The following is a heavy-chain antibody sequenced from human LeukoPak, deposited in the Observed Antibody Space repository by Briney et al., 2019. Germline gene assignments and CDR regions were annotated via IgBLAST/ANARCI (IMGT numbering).Heavy chain of an antibody. Sequence: SETLSLTCTVSGGSISSYYWSWIRQPPGKGLEWIGCIYYSGSTNYNPSLKSRVTISVDTSKNQFSLKLSSVTAADTAVYYCARGTRAYYYDSSGYYDVWGQGTLVTVSS. D-gene: IGHD3-22*01. V-gene: IGHV4-59*01. J-gene: IGHJ4*02. CDR2: IYYSGST. CDR1: GGSISSYY. CDR3: ARGTRAYYYDSSGYYDV.